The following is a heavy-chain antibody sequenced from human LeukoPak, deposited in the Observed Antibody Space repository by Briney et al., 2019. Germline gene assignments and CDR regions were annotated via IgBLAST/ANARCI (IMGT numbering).Heavy chain of an antibody. D-gene: IGHD1-26*01. V-gene: IGHV3-7*01. CDR2: MNIDGSEK. J-gene: IGHJ3*01. Sequence: GGSLRLSCAASGFTFSSYWMGWVRQAPGKRLEWVANMNIDGSEKYYADSVKGRFTISRDNARNSVYLQMNSLRVEDTAVYYCAREGSYLDAFDLWGQGTMVTVSS. CDR1: GFTFSSYW. CDR3: AREGSYLDAFDL.